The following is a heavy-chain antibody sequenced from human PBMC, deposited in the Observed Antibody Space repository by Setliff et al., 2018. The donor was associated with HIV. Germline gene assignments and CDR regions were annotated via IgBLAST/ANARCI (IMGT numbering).Heavy chain of an antibody. V-gene: IGHV4-39*01. CDR3: ASRVYYYDSSGYLREEGFDP. CDR1: GYSISSGYY. CDR2: IWPSGTS. D-gene: IGHD3-22*01. J-gene: IGHJ5*02. Sequence: LSLTCTVSGYSISSGYYWGWIRQPPGKGLEWIANIYPSGSIWPSGTSNYNPSLRGRVTISVDTSKNQFSLKLSSVTAAGAAVYYCASRVYYYDSSGYLREEGFDPWGQGTLVTVSS.